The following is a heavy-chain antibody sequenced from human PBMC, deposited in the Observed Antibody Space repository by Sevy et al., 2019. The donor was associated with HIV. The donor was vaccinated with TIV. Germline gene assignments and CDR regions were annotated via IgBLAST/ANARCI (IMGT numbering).Heavy chain of an antibody. D-gene: IGHD6-13*01. V-gene: IGHV3-48*02. J-gene: IGHJ4*02. Sequence: GGSLRLSCAASGFTFSSYSMNWVRQAPGKGLEWVSYISSSSSTIYYADSVKGRFTISRDNDKNSLYLQMNSLRDEDTAVYYCARDRSREAIAAAGGFDYWGQGTLVTVSS. CDR1: GFTFSSYS. CDR2: ISSSSSTI. CDR3: ARDRSREAIAAAGGFDY.